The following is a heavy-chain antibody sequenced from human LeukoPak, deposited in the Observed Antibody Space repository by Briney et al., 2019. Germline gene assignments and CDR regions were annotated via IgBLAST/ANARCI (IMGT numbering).Heavy chain of an antibody. CDR2: IYYSGST. Sequence: SETLSLTCTVSGGSISSSSYYWGWIRQPPGKGLEWIGSIYYSGSTYYNPSLKSRVTISVDTSKNQFSLKLSSVTAADTAVYYCARRSYGSGYVAWFDPWGQGTLVTVSS. CDR3: ARRSYGSGYVAWFDP. D-gene: IGHD3-10*01. J-gene: IGHJ5*02. CDR1: GGSISSSSYY. V-gene: IGHV4-39*07.